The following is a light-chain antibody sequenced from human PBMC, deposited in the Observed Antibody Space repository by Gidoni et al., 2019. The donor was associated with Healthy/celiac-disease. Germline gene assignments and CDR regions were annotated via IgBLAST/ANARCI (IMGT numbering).Light chain of an antibody. CDR1: SSDVGSYNL. V-gene: IGLV2-23*01. CDR2: EGS. J-gene: IGLJ2*01. Sequence: QSALTQPASVSGSPGQSITISCTGTSSDVGSYNLVSWYKQHPGKAPKLMIYEGSKRHSGVSNRFSGSKSGNTASLTISGLQAEDEADYYCCSYAGSLFGGGTKLTV. CDR3: CSYAGSL.